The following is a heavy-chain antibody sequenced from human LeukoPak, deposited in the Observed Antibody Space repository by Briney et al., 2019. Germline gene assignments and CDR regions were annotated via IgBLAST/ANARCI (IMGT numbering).Heavy chain of an antibody. Sequence: GGSLRLSCAASGFTFDDYGTSWVRQAPGKGLEWVSGINWNGGSTGYADSVKGRFTISRDNAKNSLYLQMNSLRAEDTALYYCARVYYDSSGYGGFDYWGQGTLVTVSS. CDR2: INWNGGST. J-gene: IGHJ4*02. D-gene: IGHD3-22*01. CDR3: ARVYYDSSGYGGFDY. V-gene: IGHV3-20*04. CDR1: GFTFDDYG.